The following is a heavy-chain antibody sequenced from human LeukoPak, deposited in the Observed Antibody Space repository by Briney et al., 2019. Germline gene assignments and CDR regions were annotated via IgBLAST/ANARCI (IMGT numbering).Heavy chain of an antibody. D-gene: IGHD3-10*01. Sequence: GGSLRLYCAASGFTFDNYAMSWVRQAPGKGLEWVSGISGSGDSTYYADSVRGRFTVPRDKSKNTLYLQMNSLRAEDTAVYYCAKEQSGSGSYPYWYFDLWGRGTLAAVSS. CDR1: GFTFDNYA. CDR3: AKEQSGSGSYPYWYFDL. CDR2: ISGSGDST. V-gene: IGHV3-23*01. J-gene: IGHJ2*01.